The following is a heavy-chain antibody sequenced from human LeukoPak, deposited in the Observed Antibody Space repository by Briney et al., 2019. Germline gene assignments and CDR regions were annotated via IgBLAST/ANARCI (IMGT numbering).Heavy chain of an antibody. Sequence: SETLSLTCTVSGGSIRSYYWSWIRQPPGEGLEWIGYIYSSGSTNNNPSLKSRVSISVATSTNQFSLKLRSWTASDTAGAYCARERYIASDWDGFNVWGQGTVVTVSS. CDR1: GGSIRSYY. CDR2: IYSSGST. V-gene: IGHV4-59*01. J-gene: IGHJ3*01. CDR3: ARERYIASDWDGFNV. D-gene: IGHD5-12*01.